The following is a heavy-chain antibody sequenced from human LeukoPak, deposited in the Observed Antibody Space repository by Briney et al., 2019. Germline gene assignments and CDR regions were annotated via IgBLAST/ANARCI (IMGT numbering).Heavy chain of an antibody. CDR2: IYTSGST. J-gene: IGHJ4*02. D-gene: IGHD5-18*01. Sequence: PSQTLSLTCTVSGGSISSGSYYWSWIRQPAGKGLEWIGPIYTSGSTNYNPSLKSRVTISVDTSKNQFSLKLSSVTAADTAVYYCAREGGYSYGTYYFDYWGQGTLVTVSS. CDR1: GGSISSGSYY. CDR3: AREGGYSYGTYYFDY. V-gene: IGHV4-61*02.